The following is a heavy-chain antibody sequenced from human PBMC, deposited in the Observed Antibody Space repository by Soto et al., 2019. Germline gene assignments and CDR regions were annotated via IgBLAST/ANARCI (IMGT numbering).Heavy chain of an antibody. D-gene: IGHD6-19*01. Sequence: ASETLSLTCTVSCGSISSSSYYWGWIRQPPGKGLEWIGSIYYSGSTYYNPSLKSRVTISVDTSKSQFSLKLSSVTAADTAVYYCARHSGYSSGWPIRYYYYYYGMDVWGQGTTVTVSS. CDR2: IYYSGST. V-gene: IGHV4-39*01. CDR3: ARHSGYSSGWPIRYYYYYYGMDV. J-gene: IGHJ6*02. CDR1: CGSISSSSYY.